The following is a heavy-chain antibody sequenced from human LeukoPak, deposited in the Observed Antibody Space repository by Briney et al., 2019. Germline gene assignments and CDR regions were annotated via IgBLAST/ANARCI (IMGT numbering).Heavy chain of an antibody. CDR3: AGDQLRFLEWLLPNDAFDI. D-gene: IGHD3-3*01. J-gene: IGHJ3*02. V-gene: IGHV4-39*01. CDR2: IYYSGST. CDR1: GGSISSSSYY. Sequence: SETLSLTCTVSGGSISSSSYYWGWIRQPPGKGLEWIGSIYYSGSTYYNPSLKSRVTISVDTSKNQFSLKLSSVTAADAAVYYCAGDQLRFLEWLLPNDAFDIWGQGTMVTVSS.